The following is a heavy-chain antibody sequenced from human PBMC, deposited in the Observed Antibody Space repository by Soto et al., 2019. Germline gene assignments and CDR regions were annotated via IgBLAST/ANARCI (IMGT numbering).Heavy chain of an antibody. CDR2: INTGNGNT. CDR1: GITYTTYA. J-gene: IGHJ5*01. D-gene: IGHD3-10*01. Sequence: ASVKVSCKASGITYTTYAIHWVRQAPGQGLEWMGWINTGNGNTRYSQRFQGRVTLTTDTSACTAYMDVSSLTSEDSFRENWF. CDR3: F. V-gene: IGHV1-3*04.